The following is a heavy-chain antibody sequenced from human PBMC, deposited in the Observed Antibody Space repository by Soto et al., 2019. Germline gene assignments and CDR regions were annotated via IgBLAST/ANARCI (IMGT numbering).Heavy chain of an antibody. CDR2: SFDTGRT. J-gene: IGHJ5*02. V-gene: IGHV4-31*03. CDR3: ARVSATGTRWIAP. Sequence: QVQLQESGPGLVKPSQTLSLTCSVSGGSINSGSYYWGWIRQHPGQGLEWIGYSFDTGRTYSNPSLQSRVNIALDMSERQFSLILTSVTAADTAVYCWARVSATGTRWIAPWGQGTLVTVSP. CDR1: GGSINSGSYY. D-gene: IGHD6-13*01.